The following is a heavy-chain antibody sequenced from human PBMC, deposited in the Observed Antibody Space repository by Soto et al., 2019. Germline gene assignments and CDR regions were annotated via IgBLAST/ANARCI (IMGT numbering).Heavy chain of an antibody. J-gene: IGHJ4*02. Sequence: QVQLVESGGGVVQPGRSLRLSCAASGFTFSSYGMHWVRQAPGKGLERVAVIWYDGSNKYYADSVKVRFTISRDNSKNPLYLQMDSLRAEDTAVYYCASTSARGYRYGSFFDYWGQGTLVTVSS. CDR1: GFTFSSYG. D-gene: IGHD5-18*01. CDR3: ASTSARGYRYGSFFDY. V-gene: IGHV3-33*01. CDR2: IWYDGSNK.